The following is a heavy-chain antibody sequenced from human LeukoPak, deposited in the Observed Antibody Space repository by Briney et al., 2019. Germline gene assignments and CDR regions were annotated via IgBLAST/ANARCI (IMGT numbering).Heavy chain of an antibody. CDR1: GDTFSSYA. Sequence: GGSLRLSCGASGDTFSSYAMSWVRQAPGKGLEWVSAISGSGGSTFYTDSVKGRFTISRDNSKNTLYLQMNSLRAEDTAVYYCAKDLKGYYGSGSYPHWGQGTLVTVSS. CDR2: ISGSGGST. J-gene: IGHJ4*02. V-gene: IGHV3-23*01. D-gene: IGHD3-10*01. CDR3: AKDLKGYYGSGSYPH.